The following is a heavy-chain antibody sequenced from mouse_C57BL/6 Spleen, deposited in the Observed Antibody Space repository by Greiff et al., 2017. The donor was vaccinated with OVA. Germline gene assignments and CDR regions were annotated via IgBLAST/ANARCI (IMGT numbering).Heavy chain of an antibody. D-gene: IGHD2-4*01. V-gene: IGHV5-17*01. CDR3: ATPYDYDAFSYAMDY. Sequence: DVKLVESGGGLVKPGGSLKLSCAASGFTFSDYGMHWVRQAPEKGLEWVAYISSGSSTIYYADTVKGRFTISRDNAKNTLFLQMTSLRSEDTAMYYCATPYDYDAFSYAMDYWGQGTSVTVSS. CDR1: GFTFSDYG. J-gene: IGHJ4*01. CDR2: ISSGSSTI.